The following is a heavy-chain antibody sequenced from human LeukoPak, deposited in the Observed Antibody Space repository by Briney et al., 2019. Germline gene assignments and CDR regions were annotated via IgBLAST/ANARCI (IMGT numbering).Heavy chain of an antibody. J-gene: IGHJ4*02. V-gene: IGHV7-4-1*02. CDR2: INTNTGNP. CDR1: GYTFTSFA. Sequence: ASVKVSCKASGYTFTSFAMNWVRQAPGQGLEWMGWINTNTGNPTYAQGFTGQFVFSLDTPVSTAYLQISSLKAEDTAVYYCARDSAEQYYDILTGYPDYWGQGTLVTVSS. D-gene: IGHD3-9*01. CDR3: ARDSAEQYYDILTGYPDY.